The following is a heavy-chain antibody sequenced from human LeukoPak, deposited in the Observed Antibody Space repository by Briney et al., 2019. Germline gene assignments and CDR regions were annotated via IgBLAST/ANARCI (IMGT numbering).Heavy chain of an antibody. CDR1: SGSFSGYD. J-gene: IGHJ4*02. CDR3: ASYSSGIFDY. V-gene: IGHV4-34*01. CDR2: INHSGST. D-gene: IGHD6-19*01. Sequence: SETLSLTCAVYSGSFSGYDWSWIRQPPGKGLEWIGEINHSGSTNYNPSLKSRVTISVDTSKNQFSLKLSSVTAADTAVYYCASYSSGIFDYWGQGTLVTVSS.